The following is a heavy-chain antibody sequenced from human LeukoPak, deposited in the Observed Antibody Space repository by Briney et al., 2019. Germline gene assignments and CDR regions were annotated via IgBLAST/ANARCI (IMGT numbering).Heavy chain of an antibody. CDR1: GGSIGSYY. J-gene: IGHJ3*02. Sequence: PSETLSLTCTVSGGSIGSYYWGWIRQPAGKGLEWIGRIYNSGSTNCNPSLKSRVTMSVDTSKNQFSLELSSVIAADTAVYYCAKAMTRTKNAFEIWGQGTTVTVSS. D-gene: IGHD1-1*01. CDR2: IYNSGST. CDR3: AKAMTRTKNAFEI. V-gene: IGHV4-4*07.